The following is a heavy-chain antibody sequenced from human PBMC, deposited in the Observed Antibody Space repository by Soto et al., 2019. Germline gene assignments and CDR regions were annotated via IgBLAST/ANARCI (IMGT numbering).Heavy chain of an antibody. CDR2: TRNKANSYTT. D-gene: IGHD3-22*01. CDR1: GFTFSDYY. J-gene: IGHJ4*02. V-gene: IGHV3-72*01. Sequence: ESGGGLVQPGGSLRLSCAASGFTFSDYYINWVRQAPGKGLEWVGRTRNKANSYTTDYAAFVKGRFTISRDDSKNLIYLQMNSLKTEDTAVYYCAREGSSSGPDYEYWGQGTLVTVSS. CDR3: AREGSSSGPDYEY.